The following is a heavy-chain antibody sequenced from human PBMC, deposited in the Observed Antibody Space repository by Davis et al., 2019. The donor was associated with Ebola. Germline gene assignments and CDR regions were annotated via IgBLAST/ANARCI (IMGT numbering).Heavy chain of an antibody. D-gene: IGHD6-19*01. CDR2: FYSGGFT. V-gene: IGHV3-53*01. CDR1: GFTVRNSY. Sequence: GGSLRLSCAASGFTVRNSYMNWVRQAPGKGPEWVSVFYSGGFTNYADSVKGRFTISRDDSRNTVYLQMNNLRVEDTAVYYCARGLGRMGVTAPFEYWGQGTLVTVSS. CDR3: ARGLGRMGVTAPFEY. J-gene: IGHJ4*02.